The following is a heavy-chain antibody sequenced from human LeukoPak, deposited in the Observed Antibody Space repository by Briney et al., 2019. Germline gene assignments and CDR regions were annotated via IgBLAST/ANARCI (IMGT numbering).Heavy chain of an antibody. V-gene: IGHV6-1*01. CDR3: ARDVNWNYDY. CDR1: GDSVSSNSAA. J-gene: IGHJ4*02. D-gene: IGHD1-7*01. Sequence: PSQTLSLTCAISGDSVSSNSAAWTWIRQSPSRGLEWLGKTYYRSKWYNDYAESVKSRIIINPDTSKNQLSLQLNSVTPEDTAMYYCARDVNWNYDYWGQGTLVTVSS. CDR2: TYYRSKWYN.